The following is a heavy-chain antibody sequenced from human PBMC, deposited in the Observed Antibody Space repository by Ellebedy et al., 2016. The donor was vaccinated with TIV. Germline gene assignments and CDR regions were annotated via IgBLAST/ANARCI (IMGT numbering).Heavy chain of an antibody. V-gene: IGHV3-30*18. D-gene: IGHD6-13*01. CDR3: AKDLSNTWSFDY. CDR2: ISYDGSYQ. Sequence: PGGSLRLSCAASGFTFNSFVMHWVRQAPGKGLEWVATISYDGSYQHYVESVRGRFTISRDNSENNLFLQMKRLRAEDTAIYYCAKDLSNTWSFDYWGQGTLVTVSS. J-gene: IGHJ4*02. CDR1: GFTFNSFV.